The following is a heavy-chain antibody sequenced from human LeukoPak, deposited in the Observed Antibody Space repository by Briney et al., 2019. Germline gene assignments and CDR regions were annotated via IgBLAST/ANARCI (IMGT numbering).Heavy chain of an antibody. D-gene: IGHD3-10*01. CDR3: ARSMVQGNWFDP. CDR1: GGTFSSYA. V-gene: IGHV1-69*01. J-gene: IGHJ5*02. CDR2: IIPIFGTA. Sequence: GSLVKVSCKASGGTFSSYAISWVRQAPGQGLEWMGGIIPIFGTANYAQKFQGRVTITADESTSTAYMELSSLRSEDTAVYYCARSMVQGNWFDPWGQGTLVTVSS.